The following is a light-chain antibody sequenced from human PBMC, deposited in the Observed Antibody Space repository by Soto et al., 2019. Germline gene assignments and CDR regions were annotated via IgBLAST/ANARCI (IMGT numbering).Light chain of an antibody. CDR1: QSVSSY. CDR2: DAS. J-gene: IGKJ2*01. Sequence: EIVLTQSPATLSLSPGERATLSCRASQSVSSYLAWYQQKHGQAPRLLIYDASNRATGIPARFSSSGSGTDFSLTIISIEHEDFAVYYCQQHSNWPPYTFGQGTKLEIK. CDR3: QQHSNWPPYT. V-gene: IGKV3-11*01.